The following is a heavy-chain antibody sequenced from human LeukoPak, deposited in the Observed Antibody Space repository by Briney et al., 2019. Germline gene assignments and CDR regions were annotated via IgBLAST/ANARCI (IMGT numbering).Heavy chain of an antibody. V-gene: IGHV3-30-3*01. Sequence: PGGSLRLSCAASGFTLSSYAMHWVRQAPGKGLEWVAVISYDGSNKYYADSVKGRFTISRDNSKNTLYLQMNSLRAEDTAVYYCARDRGCSGGSCYSYYYGMDVWGQGTTVTVSS. CDR1: GFTLSSYA. CDR3: ARDRGCSGGSCYSYYYGMDV. D-gene: IGHD2-15*01. CDR2: ISYDGSNK. J-gene: IGHJ6*02.